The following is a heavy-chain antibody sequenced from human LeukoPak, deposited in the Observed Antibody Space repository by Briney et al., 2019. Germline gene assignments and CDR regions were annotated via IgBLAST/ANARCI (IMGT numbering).Heavy chain of an antibody. D-gene: IGHD5-18*01. J-gene: IGHJ6*03. CDR2: IYSSGDTNH. CDR1: GGSISGYY. Sequence: PSETLTLTCTVSGGSISGYYWTWIRQPAGKGLEWIGRIYSSGDTNHNYNPSFESRVTISGDTSKNQFSLRLKSVTAADTAVYYCARDSPDGYTHEHYYSYMDVWGKGTTVTVSS. CDR3: ARDSPDGYTHEHYYSYMDV. V-gene: IGHV4-4*07.